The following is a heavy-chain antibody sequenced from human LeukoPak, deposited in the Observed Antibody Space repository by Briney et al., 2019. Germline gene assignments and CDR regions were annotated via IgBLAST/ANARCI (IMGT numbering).Heavy chain of an antibody. CDR3: ARRGASTGGLDY. J-gene: IGHJ4*02. D-gene: IGHD1-1*01. V-gene: IGHV3-48*01. CDR2: ISSSGTTI. Sequence: PGGSLRLSCAASGFTFRTSGMNWVRQAPGKGLEWVSYISSSGTTISYAQSVKGRFTITRDNAQNSLTLHMNTLRADDTAVYYCARRGASTGGLDYWGQGTLVTVS. CDR1: GFTFRTSG.